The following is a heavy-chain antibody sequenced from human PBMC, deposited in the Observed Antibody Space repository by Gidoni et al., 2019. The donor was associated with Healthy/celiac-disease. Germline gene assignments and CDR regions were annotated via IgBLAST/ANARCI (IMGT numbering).Heavy chain of an antibody. V-gene: IGHV4-31*03. CDR2: IYYSGST. Sequence: QVQLQESGPGLVKPSQTLSLTCTVSGGSISSGGYYWSWIRQHPGKGLDWIGDIYYSGSTYYNPSLKSRVTISVDTSKNQFSLKLSSVTAADTAVYYCARVRYDSSGYYHDYWGQGTLVTVSS. CDR1: GGSISSGGYY. D-gene: IGHD3-22*01. J-gene: IGHJ4*02. CDR3: ARVRYDSSGYYHDY.